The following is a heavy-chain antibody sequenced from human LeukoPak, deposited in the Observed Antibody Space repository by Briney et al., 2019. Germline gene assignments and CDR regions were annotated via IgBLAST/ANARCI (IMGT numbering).Heavy chain of an antibody. CDR2: INPDSGFT. CDR1: GYKFTDDY. J-gene: IGHJ4*02. D-gene: IGHD3-16*01. CDR3: APTAEAYTSWWKV. V-gene: IGHV1-2*02. Sequence: ASVKVSCKASGYKFTDDYMHWVRQAPGEGLEFLGWINPDSGFTNYAQKFKGRVTMTRDTSISTAYLEVRSLTSDDTAVYYCAPTAEAYTSWWKVWGQGTLVTVSS.